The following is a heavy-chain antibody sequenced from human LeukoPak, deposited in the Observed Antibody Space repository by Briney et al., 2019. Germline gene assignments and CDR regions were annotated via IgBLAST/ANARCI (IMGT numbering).Heavy chain of an antibody. J-gene: IGHJ4*02. Sequence: SVKVSCKASGGTFSSYAISWVRQAPGQVLEWMGRIIPILGIANYAQKFQGRVTITADKSTSTAYMELSSLRSEDTAVYYCARDVMKTGMTNYYFDYWGQGTLVTVSS. D-gene: IGHD1-1*01. CDR3: ARDVMKTGMTNYYFDY. CDR2: IIPILGIA. V-gene: IGHV1-69*04. CDR1: GGTFSSYA.